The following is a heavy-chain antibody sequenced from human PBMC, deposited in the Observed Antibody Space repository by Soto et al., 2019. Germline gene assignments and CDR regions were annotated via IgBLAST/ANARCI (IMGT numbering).Heavy chain of an antibody. J-gene: IGHJ4*02. D-gene: IGHD6-19*01. Sequence: SLTCPVSGGSISSYYWGLIPQPPGKGLEWIGYIYYSGSTNYNPSLKSRVTISVDTSKNQFSLKLSSVTAADTAVYYCARHGEAVAGRKLDYWGQGTLVTVSS. CDR1: GGSISSYY. CDR3: ARHGEAVAGRKLDY. V-gene: IGHV4-59*08. CDR2: IYYSGST.